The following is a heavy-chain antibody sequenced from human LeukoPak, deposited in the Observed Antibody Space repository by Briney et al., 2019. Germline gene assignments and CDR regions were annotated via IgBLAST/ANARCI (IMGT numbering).Heavy chain of an antibody. CDR3: AKDIAAAATGYYYYYGMDV. CDR2: ISGSGGST. D-gene: IGHD6-13*01. J-gene: IGHJ6*02. CDR1: GFTVSSNY. Sequence: GGSLRLSCAASGFTVSSNYMSWVRQAPGKGLEWVSAISGSGGSTYYADSVKGRFTISRDNSKNTLYLQMNSLRAEDTAVYYCAKDIAAAATGYYYYYGMDVWGQGTTVTVSS. V-gene: IGHV3-23*01.